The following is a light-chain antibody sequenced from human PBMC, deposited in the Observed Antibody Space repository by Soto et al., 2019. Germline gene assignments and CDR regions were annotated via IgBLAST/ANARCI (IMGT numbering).Light chain of an antibody. J-gene: IGLJ2*01. CDR3: QTWDTGIHV. CDR1: SRHSTYA. Sequence: QPVLTQSPSASASLGASVKITCTLTSRHSTYAIAWHQQQPKKGPRYLMRRNYDDSHVKGDGIPDRFSGSSSGTARYLTISSLQSEDEADYYCQTWDTGIHVFGGGTKLTVL. V-gene: IGLV4-69*01. CDR2: RNYDDSH.